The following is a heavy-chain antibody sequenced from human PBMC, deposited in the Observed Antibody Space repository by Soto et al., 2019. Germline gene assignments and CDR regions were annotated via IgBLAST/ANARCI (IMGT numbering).Heavy chain of an antibody. J-gene: IGHJ4*02. Sequence: EVQLLESGGGLVQPGGSLRLSCAASGFTFSSYAMSWVRQAPGKGREWVSAISGSGGSTYYADSVKGRFTISRDNSKNTLYLQMNSLRAEDTAVYYCAKEWVDIVATTQYYFDSWGQGTLVTVSS. D-gene: IGHD5-12*01. CDR1: GFTFSSYA. V-gene: IGHV3-23*01. CDR2: ISGSGGST. CDR3: AKEWVDIVATTQYYFDS.